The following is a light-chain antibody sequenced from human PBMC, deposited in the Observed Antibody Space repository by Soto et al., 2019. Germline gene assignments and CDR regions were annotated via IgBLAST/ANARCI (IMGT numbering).Light chain of an antibody. J-gene: IGLJ1*01. CDR2: YKSDSDK. CDR1: SDINVGTYR. V-gene: IGLV5-45*03. CDR3: MNWHNSAYV. Sequence: QPVLTQPSSLSASPGASASLTCTLRSDINVGTYRIYWYQQKPGSPPQFLLWYKSDSDKQQDSGVPSRFSGSTDASANAGFLLISGLLSEDEADYYCMNWHNSAYVFGTGTKVTVL.